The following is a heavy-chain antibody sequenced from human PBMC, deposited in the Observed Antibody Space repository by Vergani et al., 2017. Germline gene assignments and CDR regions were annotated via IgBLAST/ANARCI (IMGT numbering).Heavy chain of an antibody. D-gene: IGHD3-10*01. CDR2: MYHSGST. J-gene: IGHJ5*02. V-gene: IGHV4-59*02. CDR3: GRVADCYGLGSRLLDL. CDR1: GASVNSYY. Sequence: QVKLQESGPGLVKPSETLSLTCTVSGASVNSYYWSWIRQPPGKGLEWIGYMYHSGSTNYNPSLETRVTISGDTSKNQFSLKLNSVTAADTAVYYCGRVADCYGLGSRLLDLWGQGILVTGSS.